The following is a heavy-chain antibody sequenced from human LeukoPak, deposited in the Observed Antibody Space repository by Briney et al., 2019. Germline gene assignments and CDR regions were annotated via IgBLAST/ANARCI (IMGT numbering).Heavy chain of an antibody. CDR3: ARDMTV. V-gene: IGHV3-66*01. CDR1: GFTVSTNY. Sequence: GGSLRLSCAASGFTVSTNYMSWVRQAPGKGLEWVSVTYSGGSTYYADSVKGRFTMSSDNSKNTLYLQMNSLRAEDTAVYYCARDMTVWGQGTLVTVSS. J-gene: IGHJ4*02. CDR2: TYSGGST. D-gene: IGHD3-22*01.